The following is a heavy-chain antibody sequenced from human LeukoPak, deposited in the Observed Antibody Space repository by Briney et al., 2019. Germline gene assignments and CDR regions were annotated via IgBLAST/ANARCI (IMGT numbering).Heavy chain of an antibody. CDR3: AKLGDSSGYYGRQIDY. Sequence: GRSLRLSCAASGFTFSSYAMHWVRQAPGKGLEWVAVISYDGSNKYYADSVKGRFTISRDNSKNTLYLQMNSLRAEDTAAYYCAKLGDSSGYYGRQIDYWGQGTLVTVSS. CDR1: GFTFSSYA. J-gene: IGHJ4*02. CDR2: ISYDGSNK. D-gene: IGHD3-22*01. V-gene: IGHV3-30*04.